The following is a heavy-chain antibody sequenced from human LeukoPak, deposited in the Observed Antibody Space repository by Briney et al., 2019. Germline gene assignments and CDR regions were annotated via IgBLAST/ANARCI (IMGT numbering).Heavy chain of an antibody. V-gene: IGHV1-18*01. D-gene: IGHD2/OR15-2a*01. CDR3: ARDKTNIGAFDI. Sequence: GASVKVSCKASGYTFTSYGISWVRQAPGQGLEWMGWISAYNGNTNYAQKLQGRVTMTTDTSTSTAYMELSRLRSDDTAVYYCARDKTNIGAFDIWGQGTMVTVSS. J-gene: IGHJ3*02. CDR1: GYTFTSYG. CDR2: ISAYNGNT.